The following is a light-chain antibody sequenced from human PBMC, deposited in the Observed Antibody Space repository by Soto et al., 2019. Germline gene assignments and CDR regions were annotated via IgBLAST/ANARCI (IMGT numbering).Light chain of an antibody. J-gene: IGLJ2*01. CDR2: EVS. Sequence: QSVLTQPASVSGSPGQSITISCTGTSSDVGGYNYVSWYQQHPGKAPKLMLYEVSNRPSGVSYRFSGSKSANTASLTISGLQAEHEADYYCSSYTSSATLVFGGGTKVTVL. V-gene: IGLV2-14*01. CDR3: SSYTSSATLV. CDR1: SSDVGGYNY.